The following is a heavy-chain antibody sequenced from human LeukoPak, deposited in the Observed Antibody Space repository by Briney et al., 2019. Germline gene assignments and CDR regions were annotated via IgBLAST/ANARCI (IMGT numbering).Heavy chain of an antibody. CDR2: IYYSGST. CDR3: ARALPTSITMRKGKGALDI. J-gene: IGHJ3*02. Sequence: SETLSLTCTVSGGSISSYYWSWIRQPPGKGLEWIGYIYYSGSTNYNPSLKSRVTISVDTSKNQFSLKLSSVTAADTAVYYCARALPTSITMRKGKGALDIWGQGTMVTVSS. D-gene: IGHD3-22*01. V-gene: IGHV4-59*01. CDR1: GGSISSYY.